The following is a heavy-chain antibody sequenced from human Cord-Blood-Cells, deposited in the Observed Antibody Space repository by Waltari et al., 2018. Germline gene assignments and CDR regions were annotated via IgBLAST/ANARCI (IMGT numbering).Heavy chain of an antibody. V-gene: IGHV3-33*01. D-gene: IGHD3-22*01. CDR3: ARDANYYDSSGFLY. J-gene: IGHJ4*02. Sequence: QVQLVESGGGVVQPGRSLRLSCAASGFTFSSYGMHWVRQDPGKGVEWVAVIWYDGSNKYYADSVKGRFTISRDNSKNTLYLQMNSLRAEDTAVYYCARDANYYDSSGFLYWGQGTLVTVSS. CDR2: IWYDGSNK. CDR1: GFTFSSYG.